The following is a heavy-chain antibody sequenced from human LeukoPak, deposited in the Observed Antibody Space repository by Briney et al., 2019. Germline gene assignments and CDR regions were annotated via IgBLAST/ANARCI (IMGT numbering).Heavy chain of an antibody. V-gene: IGHV3-23*01. CDR2: ISGGGGRT. CDR3: ANSNGQWLMEGNWFDP. J-gene: IGHJ5*02. CDR1: GFTFSSSA. Sequence: GGSLRLSCSASGFTFSSSAMTWVRQAPGKGLEWVSAISGGGGRTYYADSVKGRFTISRDNSKNTLYLQMNSLRAEDTAVYYCANSNGQWLMEGNWFDPWGQGTLVTVSS. D-gene: IGHD6-19*01.